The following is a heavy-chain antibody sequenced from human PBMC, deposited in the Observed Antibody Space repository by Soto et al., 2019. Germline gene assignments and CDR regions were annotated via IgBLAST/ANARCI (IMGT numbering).Heavy chain of an antibody. CDR1: GFILSDCA. CDR2: ISSSSSVI. Sequence: EVQLVESGGGLVQPGGSLRLSCATSGFILSDCAMNWVRQAPGKGLEWVSYISSSSSVIDYADSVKGRFTVSRDNARNSLDLQKNSLRAEDTAVYYCARDLSWGSNWFYYMDVWGKGTKVTVSS. CDR3: ARDLSWGSNWFYYMDV. V-gene: IGHV3-48*01. D-gene: IGHD7-27*01. J-gene: IGHJ6*03.